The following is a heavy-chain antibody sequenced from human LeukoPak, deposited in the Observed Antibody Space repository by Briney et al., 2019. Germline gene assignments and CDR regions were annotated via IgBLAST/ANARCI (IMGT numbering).Heavy chain of an antibody. Sequence: GESLKISCKGSGYSFTSYWIGWVRQMPGKGLEWMGIIYPGDSDTRYSPSLQGQVTISADKSISTDYLQWSSLKASDTAMYYCARRHYDILTGYPTYFDYWGQGTLVTVSS. CDR2: IYPGDSDT. CDR3: ARRHYDILTGYPTYFDY. D-gene: IGHD3-9*01. CDR1: GYSFTSYW. V-gene: IGHV5-51*01. J-gene: IGHJ4*02.